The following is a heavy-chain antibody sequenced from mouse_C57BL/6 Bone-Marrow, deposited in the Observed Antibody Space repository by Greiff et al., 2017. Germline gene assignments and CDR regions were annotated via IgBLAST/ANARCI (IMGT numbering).Heavy chain of an antibody. CDR2: ISNLAYSL. Sequence: EVKLVESGGGLVQPGGSLKLSCAASGFTFSDYGMAWVRQAPRKGPEWVAFISNLAYSLYYADPVTGRFTITRENAKNTLYLEMSSLRSEDTAMYYCARRGGNEDFDYGGKGTTLTVAS. J-gene: IGHJ2*01. CDR1: GFTFSDYG. D-gene: IGHD2-1*01. V-gene: IGHV5-15*01. CDR3: ARRGGNEDFDY.